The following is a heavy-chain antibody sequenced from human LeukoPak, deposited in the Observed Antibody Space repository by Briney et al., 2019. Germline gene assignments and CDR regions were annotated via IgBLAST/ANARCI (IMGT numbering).Heavy chain of an antibody. D-gene: IGHD6-19*01. CDR2: ISSSSSYI. CDR3: ASNPYSSGWYGLYYYYGMDV. V-gene: IGHV3-21*01. Sequence: GGSLRLSCAASGFTFSSYSMNWVRQAPGKGLEWVSSISSSSSYIYYADSVKGRFTISRDNAKNSLYLQMNSLRAEDTAVYYCASNPYSSGWYGLYYYYGMDVWGQGTTVTVSS. J-gene: IGHJ6*02. CDR1: GFTFSSYS.